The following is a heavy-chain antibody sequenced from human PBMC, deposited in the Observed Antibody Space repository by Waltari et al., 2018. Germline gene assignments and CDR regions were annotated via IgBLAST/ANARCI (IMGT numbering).Heavy chain of an antibody. D-gene: IGHD3-3*01. CDR3: ARYYQYYDFWSGPPQGPWYFDL. Sequence: EVQLVASGGGLVQPGGSLRRSCAASGFTFSSYSMHWVRQAPGTALEWVSYISSSSSTLDYADSLKGRFTISRDNAKNELYLQRNSLRAEDTAVYYWARYYQYYDFWSGPPQGPWYFDLWGRGTLVTVSS. J-gene: IGHJ2*01. V-gene: IGHV3-48*01. CDR2: ISSSSSTL. CDR1: GFTFSSYS.